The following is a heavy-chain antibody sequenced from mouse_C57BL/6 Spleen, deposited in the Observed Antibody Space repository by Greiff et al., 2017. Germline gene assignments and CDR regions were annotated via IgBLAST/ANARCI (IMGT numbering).Heavy chain of an antibody. Sequence: VQLQQSGPELVKPGASVKISCKASGYAFSSSWMNWVKQRPGKGLEWIGRIYPGDGDTNYNGKFKGKATLTADKSSSTAYMQLSSLTSEDSAVYFCARYYYGSSYEGYWGQGTTLTVSS. CDR3: ARYYYGSSYEGY. CDR1: GYAFSSSW. CDR2: IYPGDGDT. D-gene: IGHD1-1*01. V-gene: IGHV1-82*01. J-gene: IGHJ2*01.